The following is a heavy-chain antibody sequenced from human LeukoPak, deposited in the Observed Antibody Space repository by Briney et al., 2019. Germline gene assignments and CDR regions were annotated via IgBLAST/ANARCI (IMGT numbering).Heavy chain of an antibody. D-gene: IGHD3-10*01. Sequence: GASVTVSFTASGGTFSIYAISWVRQAPGQGLEWMGGIIPIFGTANYAQKFQGRVTITADESTSTAYMELSSLRSEDTAVYYCASRKYYYGSGSQYYFDYWGQGTLVTVSS. V-gene: IGHV1-69*01. CDR1: GGTFSIYA. CDR3: ASRKYYYGSGSQYYFDY. J-gene: IGHJ4*02. CDR2: IIPIFGTA.